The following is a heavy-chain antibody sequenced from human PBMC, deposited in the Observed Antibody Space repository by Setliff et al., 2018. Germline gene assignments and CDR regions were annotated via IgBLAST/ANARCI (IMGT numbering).Heavy chain of an antibody. CDR2: IKQDGSEK. Sequence: GGSLRLSCEASGFSFNNYGMHWVRQAPGKGLEWVASIKQDGSEKYYVDSVKGRFSISRDNAKNSLYLQMNSLRAEDTAVYYCARDPHFDSWGQGTLVTVSS. V-gene: IGHV3-7*01. J-gene: IGHJ4*02. CDR3: ARDPHFDS. CDR1: GFSFNNYG.